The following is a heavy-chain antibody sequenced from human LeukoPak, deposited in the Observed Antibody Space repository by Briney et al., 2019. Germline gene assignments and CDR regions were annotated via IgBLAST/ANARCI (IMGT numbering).Heavy chain of an antibody. CDR1: GGSISRYY. Sequence: SETLSLTCTVSGGSISRYYCSWVRQPPGKGLEWIGYIYFSGSTNYNPSLKSRVTVSVDTSKNQFSLKLSSVTAADTAVYYCARDLGITGTDYYYYMDVWGKGTTVTVSS. CDR2: IYFSGST. J-gene: IGHJ6*03. CDR3: ARDLGITGTDYYYYMDV. D-gene: IGHD1-20*01. V-gene: IGHV4-59*01.